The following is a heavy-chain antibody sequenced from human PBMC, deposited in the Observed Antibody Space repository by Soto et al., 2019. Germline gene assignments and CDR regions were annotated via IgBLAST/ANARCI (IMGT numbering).Heavy chain of an antibody. CDR2: IDNSGST. V-gene: IGHV4-31*03. Sequence: QVQLQESGPGLVKPSQTLSLTCTVSGGSISSGGYYWSWIRQLPGKGLEWLGYIDNSGSTSYNPSLKSRGTISIDTSKNQCSLKLSSVTAADTAVYYCARGRRSSGRHDAYDIWGRGTMVTVSS. D-gene: IGHD3-22*01. CDR3: ARGRRSSGRHDAYDI. CDR1: GGSISSGGYY. J-gene: IGHJ3*02.